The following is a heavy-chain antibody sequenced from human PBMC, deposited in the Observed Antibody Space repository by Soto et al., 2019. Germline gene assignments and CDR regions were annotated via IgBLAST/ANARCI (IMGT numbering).Heavy chain of an antibody. Sequence: GEALKISCKGSGYSFTSYWIGWVRQMPGKGLEWMGIIYPGDSDTRYSPSFQGQVTISADKSISTAYLQWSSLKASDNAMYYCAIKLSSIAAPVDPPGQAPLVTGS. CDR3: AIKLSSIAAPVDP. J-gene: IGHJ5*02. CDR2: IYPGDSDT. V-gene: IGHV5-51*01. D-gene: IGHD6-6*01. CDR1: GYSFTSYW.